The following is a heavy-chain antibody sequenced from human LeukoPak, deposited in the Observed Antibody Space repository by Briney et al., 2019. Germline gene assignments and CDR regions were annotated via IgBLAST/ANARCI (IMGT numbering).Heavy chain of an antibody. CDR3: ARALSLLWFGELLNWFDP. V-gene: IGHV4-4*07. Sequence: SETLSLTCTVSGGSISSYYWNWIRQPAGKGLEWIGRIYTNGGTNYNPSLVGRVTISVDTSKNQFSLKLSSVTAADTAVYYCARALSLLWFGELLNWFDPWGQGTLVTVSS. D-gene: IGHD3-10*01. CDR2: IYTNGGT. CDR1: GGSISSYY. J-gene: IGHJ5*02.